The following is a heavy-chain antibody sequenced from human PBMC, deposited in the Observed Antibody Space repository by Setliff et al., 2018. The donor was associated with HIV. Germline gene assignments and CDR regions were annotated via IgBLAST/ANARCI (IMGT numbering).Heavy chain of an antibody. CDR2: ISYSGST. J-gene: IGHJ6*03. D-gene: IGHD1-7*01. CDR3: ARHRQGLTGSTPGYYMDV. CDR1: GGSFSNSYSF. V-gene: IGHV4-39*01. Sequence: KPSENLSLTCNVSGGSFSNSYSFWGWIRQPPGKGLEWIGSISYSGSTYYNPSLKSRVTMSVDTSKNQFSLKLSSVTAADTAVYYCARHRQGLTGSTPGYYMDVWGKGTTVTVSS.